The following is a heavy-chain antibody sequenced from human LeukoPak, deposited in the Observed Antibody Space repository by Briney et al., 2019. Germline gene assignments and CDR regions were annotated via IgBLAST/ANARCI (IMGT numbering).Heavy chain of an antibody. D-gene: IGHD5-12*01. CDR1: GYTFTSYG. CDR2: INPNSGGT. CDR3: TRRMGSGYDFGY. Sequence: ASVKVSCKASGYTFTSYGISWVRQAPGQGLEWMGWINPNSGGTNYAQKFQGRVTMTGDTSITTAYMELSSLRTDDTAVYYCTRRMGSGYDFGYWGRGTLVTVSS. J-gene: IGHJ4*02. V-gene: IGHV1-2*02.